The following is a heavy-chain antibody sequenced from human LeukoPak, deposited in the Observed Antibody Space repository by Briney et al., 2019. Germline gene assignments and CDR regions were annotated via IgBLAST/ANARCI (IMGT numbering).Heavy chain of an antibody. CDR1: GYSFTSYG. V-gene: IGHV1-18*01. CDR3: ARDPANDFWSGEQPDFDY. CDR2: ISTYNGNT. J-gene: IGHJ4*02. Sequence: ASVKVSCKASGYSFTSYGISWVRQAPGQGLERMGWISTYNGNTNYAQRLQGRVTMTTDTSTSTAYMELRSLRSDDTAVYYCARDPANDFWSGEQPDFDYWGQGTLVTVSS. D-gene: IGHD3-3*01.